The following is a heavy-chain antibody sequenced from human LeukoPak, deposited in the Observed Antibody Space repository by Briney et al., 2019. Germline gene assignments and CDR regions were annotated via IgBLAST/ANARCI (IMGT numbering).Heavy chain of an antibody. Sequence: GGSLRLSCAASGFTFSSYAMSWVRQAPGKGLEWVSAISGSGGSTYYADSVKGRLTISRDNSKNTLYLQMNSLRAEDTAVYYCAKDMGSGYYYYFVYWGQGTLVTVSS. CDR3: AKDMGSGYYYYFVY. CDR2: ISGSGGST. D-gene: IGHD3-22*01. V-gene: IGHV3-23*01. CDR1: GFTFSSYA. J-gene: IGHJ4*02.